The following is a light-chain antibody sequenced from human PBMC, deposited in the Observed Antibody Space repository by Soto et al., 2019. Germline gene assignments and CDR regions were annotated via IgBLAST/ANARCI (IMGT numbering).Light chain of an antibody. CDR1: QSLHSNF. CDR3: HQSGISPLT. V-gene: IGKV3-20*01. CDR2: SAS. Sequence: EIVLTQFPGTLSLSPGERATLSCRASQSLHSNFLVWYQQKPGQAPRLLISSASRRATGIPDRFSGSGSGTDFTLTISRLVPEDFVVYYCHQSGISPLTFGPGTRVDVK. J-gene: IGKJ3*01.